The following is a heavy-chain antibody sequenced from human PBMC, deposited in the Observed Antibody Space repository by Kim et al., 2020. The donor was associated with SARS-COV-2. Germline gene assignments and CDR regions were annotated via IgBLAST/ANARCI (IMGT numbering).Heavy chain of an antibody. CDR2: ISWDGGST. J-gene: IGHJ5*02. CDR1: GFTFDDYT. Sequence: GGSLRLSCAASGFTFDDYTMHWVRQAPGKGLEWVSLISWDGGSTYYADSVKGRFTISRDNSKNSLYLQMNSLRTEDTALYYCAKGSMVQGVLNWFDPWGQGTLVTVSS. D-gene: IGHD3-10*01. V-gene: IGHV3-43*01. CDR3: AKGSMVQGVLNWFDP.